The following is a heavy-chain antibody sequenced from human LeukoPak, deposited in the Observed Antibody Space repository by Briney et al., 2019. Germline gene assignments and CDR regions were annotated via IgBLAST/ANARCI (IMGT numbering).Heavy chain of an antibody. D-gene: IGHD6-13*01. CDR1: GGSISSYY. CDR3: AKDGMSMDSSWFDY. V-gene: IGHV4-59*01. CDR2: IYYSGST. Sequence: SETLSLTCTVSGGSISSYYWSWIRQPPGKGLEWIGYIYYSGSTNYNPSLKSRVTISVDTSKNQFSLKLSSVTAADTAVYYCAKDGMSMDSSWFDYWGQGTLVTVSS. J-gene: IGHJ4*02.